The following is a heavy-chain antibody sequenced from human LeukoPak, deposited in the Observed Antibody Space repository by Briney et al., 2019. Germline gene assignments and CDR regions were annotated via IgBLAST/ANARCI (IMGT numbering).Heavy chain of an antibody. CDR3: ARDLLTTVFDY. CDR2: ISSSSSYI. CDR1: GFTFSSYS. J-gene: IGHJ4*02. V-gene: IGHV3-21*01. Sequence: KTVGSLRLSCAASGFTFSSYSMNWVRQAPGKGLEWVSSISSSSSYIYYADSVKGRFTISRDNAKNSLYLQMNSLRAEDTAVYYCARDLLTTVFDYWGRGTLVTVSS. D-gene: IGHD4-17*01.